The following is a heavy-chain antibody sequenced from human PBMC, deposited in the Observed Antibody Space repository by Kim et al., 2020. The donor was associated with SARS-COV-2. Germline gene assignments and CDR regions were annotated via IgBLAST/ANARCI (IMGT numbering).Heavy chain of an antibody. J-gene: IGHJ4*02. CDR1: GFTFGDYA. CDR2: ISWNSADI. Sequence: GGSLRLSCAASGFTFGDYAIHWVRQTPGKGLEWVSGISWNSADINYADSAKGRFTISRDNARNSLYLQMNSLRAEDTAFYYCAKEIGKLGAVACTVFDYWGQGTLVTVSS. D-gene: IGHD6-19*01. V-gene: IGHV3-9*01. CDR3: AKEIGKLGAVACTVFDY.